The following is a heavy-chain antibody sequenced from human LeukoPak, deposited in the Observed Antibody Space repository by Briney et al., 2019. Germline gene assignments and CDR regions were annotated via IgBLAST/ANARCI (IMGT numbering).Heavy chain of an antibody. CDR1: SASISTAGHS. D-gene: IGHD6-19*01. J-gene: IGHJ4*02. CDR3: ARGRQWLGFDS. V-gene: IGHV4-31*03. CDR2: IYYSGTT. Sequence: SETLSLTCTVSSASISTAGHSWSWLRQHPGQGLEWIGDIYYSGTTYYLPSLKSRVTMSVDTSKNQFSLKLISVTAADTAVYCCARGRQWLGFDSWGQGTLVTVSS.